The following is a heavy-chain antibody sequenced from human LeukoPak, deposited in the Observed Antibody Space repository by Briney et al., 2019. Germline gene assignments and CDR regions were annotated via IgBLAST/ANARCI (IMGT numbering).Heavy chain of an antibody. V-gene: IGHV1-2*02. CDR2: INPNSGGT. CDR3: ASIRWLVTMYYFDY. Sequence: ASVKVSCKASGYTFTGYYMHWVRQAPGQGLEWMGWINPNSGGTNYAQKFQGRVTMTRDTSISTAYMELSRLRSDDTAVYYCASIRWLVTMYYFDYWGQGTLVTVSS. CDR1: GYTFTGYY. J-gene: IGHJ4*02. D-gene: IGHD6-19*01.